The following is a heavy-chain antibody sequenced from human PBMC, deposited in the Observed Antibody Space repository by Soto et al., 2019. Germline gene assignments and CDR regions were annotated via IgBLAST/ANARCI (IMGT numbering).Heavy chain of an antibody. D-gene: IGHD3-16*01. V-gene: IGHV3-33*01. CDR3: ARAPRGRDRRDYYGMDV. Sequence: QVQLVESGGGVVQPGRSLRLSCVASGFTFSSYGMHWVRQAPGKGLEWVAVIWYDGSNKYYADSVKGRFTISRDNSKNPLYLQMNSLRAEDTAVYYCARAPRGRDRRDYYGMDVWGQGTTVTVSS. J-gene: IGHJ6*02. CDR1: GFTFSSYG. CDR2: IWYDGSNK.